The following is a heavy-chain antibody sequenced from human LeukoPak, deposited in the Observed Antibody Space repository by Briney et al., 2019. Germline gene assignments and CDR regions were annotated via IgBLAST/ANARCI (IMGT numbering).Heavy chain of an antibody. V-gene: IGHV3-23*01. Sequence: GGSLRLSCEASGFTFSSYAMSWVRQAPGKGLEWVSGISGSGGSTYYADSVKGRFTISRDNSKITLYLQMNSLRAEDTAVHYCAKGIAGSRPPFDYWGQGTLVTVSS. CDR1: GFTFSSYA. J-gene: IGHJ4*02. CDR2: ISGSGGST. CDR3: AKGIAGSRPPFDY.